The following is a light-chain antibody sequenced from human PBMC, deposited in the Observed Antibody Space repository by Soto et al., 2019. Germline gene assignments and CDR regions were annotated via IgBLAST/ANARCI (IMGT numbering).Light chain of an antibody. J-gene: IGLJ1*01. CDR2: EVS. V-gene: IGLV2-14*01. CDR3: SSYTSGSTPLV. Sequence: QSALAQPASVSGSPGQSITISCTGTSSDVGGYIYVSWYRQYPGTAPKLIIYEVSKRPSGVSNRFSGSKSGNTASLTISGLQAEDEADYYCSSYTSGSTPLVFGTGTKVT. CDR1: SSDVGGYIY.